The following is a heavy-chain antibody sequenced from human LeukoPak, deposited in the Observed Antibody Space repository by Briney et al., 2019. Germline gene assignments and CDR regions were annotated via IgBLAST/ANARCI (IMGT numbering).Heavy chain of an antibody. V-gene: IGHV3-21*04. CDR2: ISYSSTYI. CDR3: ASTPSVGDYYPWYFDF. Sequence: PGGSLRLSCAASGLTFSTYSMNWVRQAPERGLEWVSSISYSSTYIYYEDSVRGRFTISRDNARNSLYLQMNSLRAEDTAVYYCASTPSVGDYYPWYFDFWGRGALVTVSS. J-gene: IGHJ2*01. CDR1: GLTFSTYS. D-gene: IGHD1-26*01.